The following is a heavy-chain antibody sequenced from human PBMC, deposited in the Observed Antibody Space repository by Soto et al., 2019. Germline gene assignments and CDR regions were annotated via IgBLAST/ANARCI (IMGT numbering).Heavy chain of an antibody. CDR2: IYYSGST. Sequence: PSETLSLTCTVSGGSISSGGYYWSWIRQHPGKGLEWIGYIYYSGSTYYNPSLKSRVTISVDTSKNQFSLKLSSVTAADTAVYYCARDRYCSSTSCYGPSVDRDYYYYYMDVWGKGTMVTVSS. V-gene: IGHV4-31*03. CDR3: ARDRYCSSTSCYGPSVDRDYYYYYMDV. J-gene: IGHJ6*03. CDR1: GGSISSGGYY. D-gene: IGHD2-2*01.